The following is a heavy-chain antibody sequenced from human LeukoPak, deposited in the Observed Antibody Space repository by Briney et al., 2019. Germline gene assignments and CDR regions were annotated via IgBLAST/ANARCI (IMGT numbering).Heavy chain of an antibody. CDR1: GGSFSGYY. Sequence: SETLSLTCAVYGGSFSGYYWSWIRQPPGKGLEWIGEINHSGSTNYNPSLKSRVTISVDTSKNQFSLKLSSVTAADTAVYYCARGSPPYSSGWDEFDYWGQGTLVTVSS. V-gene: IGHV4-34*01. J-gene: IGHJ4*02. CDR2: INHSGST. D-gene: IGHD6-19*01. CDR3: ARGSPPYSSGWDEFDY.